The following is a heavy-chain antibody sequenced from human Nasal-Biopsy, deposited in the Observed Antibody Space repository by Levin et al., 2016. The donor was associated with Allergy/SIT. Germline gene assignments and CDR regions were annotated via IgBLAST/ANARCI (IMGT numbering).Heavy chain of an antibody. D-gene: IGHD6-13*01. J-gene: IGHJ5*02. Sequence: SETLSLTCTVSGGSISGDYWTWIRQPPGKGLEWIGYIYYSGSAHYNPSLESRVTISVDTSKNQLSLKVSSVTAADTAIYYCARPARRSSFPWFDLWGQGTLVTVSS. CDR2: IYYSGSA. V-gene: IGHV4-59*08. CDR1: GGSISGDY. CDR3: ARPARRSSFPWFDL.